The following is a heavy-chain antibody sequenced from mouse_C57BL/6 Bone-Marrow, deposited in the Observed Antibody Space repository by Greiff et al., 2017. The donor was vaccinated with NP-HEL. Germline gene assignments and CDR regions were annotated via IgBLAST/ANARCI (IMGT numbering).Heavy chain of an antibody. CDR3: ARLPYGYGGFAY. CDR1: GFTFTDYY. J-gene: IGHJ3*01. D-gene: IGHD2-2*01. Sequence: EVKLVESGGGLVQPGGSLSLSCAASGFTFTDYYMSWVRQPPGKALEWLGFIRNKANGYTTEYSASVQGRFTISRDNSQSILYLQMNALRAEDSATYYCARLPYGYGGFAYWGQGTLVTVSA. CDR2: IRNKANGYTT. V-gene: IGHV7-3*01.